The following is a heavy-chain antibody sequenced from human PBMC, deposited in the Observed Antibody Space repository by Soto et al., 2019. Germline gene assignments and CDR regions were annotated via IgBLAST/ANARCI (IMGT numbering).Heavy chain of an antibody. D-gene: IGHD4-17*01. Sequence: QVQLVQSGAEVKKPGSSVKVSCKASGGTFSSYTISWVRQAPGQGLEWMGRIIPILGIANYAQKFQGRVTXXADKATSTAYMELSSLRSEDTAVYYCASHTGRPAYWGQGTLVTVSS. CDR1: GGTFSSYT. CDR2: IIPILGIA. CDR3: ASHTGRPAY. V-gene: IGHV1-69*02. J-gene: IGHJ4*02.